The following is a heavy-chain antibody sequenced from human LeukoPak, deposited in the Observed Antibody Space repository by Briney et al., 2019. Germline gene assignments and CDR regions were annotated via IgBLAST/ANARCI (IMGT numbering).Heavy chain of an antibody. D-gene: IGHD3-22*01. CDR1: GYTFTGYY. CDR3: ARVNYYDSSGKYYFDY. CDR2: IIPIFGTA. J-gene: IGHJ4*02. Sequence: ASVKVSCKASGYTFTGYYMHWVRQAPGQGLEWMGGIIPIFGTANYAQKFQGRVTITADESTSTAYMELSSLRSEDTAVYYCARVNYYDSSGKYYFDYWGQGTLVTVSS. V-gene: IGHV1-69*13.